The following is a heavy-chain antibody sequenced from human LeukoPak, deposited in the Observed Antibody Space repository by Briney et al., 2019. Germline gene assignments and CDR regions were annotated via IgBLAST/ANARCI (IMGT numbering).Heavy chain of an antibody. CDR3: ARDSVNSEAGY. Sequence: PVASVKVSCKASGGTFSSYATSWVRQAPGQGLEWMGGIIPIFGTANYAQKFQGRVTITADESTSTAYMELSSLRAEDTAVYYCARDSVNSEAGYWGQGTLVTVSS. J-gene: IGHJ4*02. D-gene: IGHD4-23*01. CDR1: GGTFSSYA. CDR2: IIPIFGTA. V-gene: IGHV1-69*13.